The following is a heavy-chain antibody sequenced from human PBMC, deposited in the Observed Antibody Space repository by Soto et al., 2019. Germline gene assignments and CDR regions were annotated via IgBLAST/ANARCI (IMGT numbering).Heavy chain of an antibody. D-gene: IGHD1-26*01. CDR2: IIPIFGTA. Sequence: QVQLVQSGAEVKKPGSSVKVSCKASGGTFSSYAISWVRQAPGQGLGWMGGIIPIFGTANYAQKFQGRVTITADESTSTAYMELSSLRSEDTAVYYCARGEPWGLRYYFDYWGQGTLVTVSS. J-gene: IGHJ4*02. V-gene: IGHV1-69*01. CDR1: GGTFSSYA. CDR3: ARGEPWGLRYYFDY.